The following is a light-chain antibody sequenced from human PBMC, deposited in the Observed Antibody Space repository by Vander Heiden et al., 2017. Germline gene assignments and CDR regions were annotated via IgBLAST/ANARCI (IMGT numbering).Light chain of an antibody. CDR1: QSVSSSY. V-gene: IGKV3-20*01. Sequence: EIVLTQSPGTLSLSPGDRAPLPCRASQSVSSSYLAWYQQKPGQAPRLLIYGASSRATGIPDRFSGSGSGTDFTLTISRLEPEDFAVYYCQQYGSSTWTFGQGTKVEIK. J-gene: IGKJ1*01. CDR3: QQYGSSTWT. CDR2: GAS.